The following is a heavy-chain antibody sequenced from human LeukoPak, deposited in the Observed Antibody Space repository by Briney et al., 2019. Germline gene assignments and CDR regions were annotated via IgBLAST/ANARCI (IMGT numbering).Heavy chain of an antibody. CDR3: ARGLIYTAKGAFDI. D-gene: IGHD3-16*01. J-gene: IGHJ3*02. CDR1: GYTFTSYD. CDR2: MNPNSGNT. V-gene: IGHV1-8*01. Sequence: ASVKFSCKASGYTFTSYDINCVRQATGQGLEWMGWMNPNSGNTGYAQKFQGRVTLTRNTSISTAYMELSSLRSEDTAVYYCARGLIYTAKGAFDIWGQGTMVTVSS.